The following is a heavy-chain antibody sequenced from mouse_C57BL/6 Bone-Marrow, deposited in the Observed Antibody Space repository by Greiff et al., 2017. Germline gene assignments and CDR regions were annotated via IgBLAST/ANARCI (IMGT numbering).Heavy chain of an antibody. Sequence: QVQLQQSGPELVKPGDSVKLSCKASGYTFTSYDINWVKQMPGKGLEWIGWIYPRDGSNKYNEKFKGKATLTVDTSSSTAYMELHSLTSEDTAVYFCARSWGCFLRNYWGQGTTLTVSS. V-gene: IGHV1-85*01. CDR1: GYTFTSYD. CDR3: ARSWGCFLRNY. D-gene: IGHD1-1*01. J-gene: IGHJ2*01. CDR2: IYPRDGSN.